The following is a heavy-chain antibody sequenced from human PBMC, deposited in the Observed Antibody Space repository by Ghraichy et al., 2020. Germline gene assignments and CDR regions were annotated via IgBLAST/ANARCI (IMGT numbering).Heavy chain of an antibody. Sequence: GGSLRLSCAASGFTFSDYYMNWIRQAPGKGLEWVSYISDRGNTIYYADSVRGRFTISRDNAKRSLFLQMNSLRGEDTAVYYCARAVGSGYTDGYNDIWGPGTLVTVSS. CDR3: ARAVGSGYTDGYNDI. D-gene: IGHD5-18*01. CDR1: GFTFSDYY. V-gene: IGHV3-11*01. CDR2: ISDRGNTI. J-gene: IGHJ1*01.